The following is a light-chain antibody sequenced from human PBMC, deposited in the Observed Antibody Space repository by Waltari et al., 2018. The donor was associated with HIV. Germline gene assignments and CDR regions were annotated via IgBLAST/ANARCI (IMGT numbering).Light chain of an antibody. CDR3: QQRSNWPLFT. Sequence: EIMLTQSPATLSLSPGERATRSCGASPSISRYLAWYQQEPGQAPRLLIYDASSRATGIPARFSGSGSGTDFTLTISSLEPEDFAVYYCQQRSNWPLFTFGPGTKVDIK. J-gene: IGKJ3*01. V-gene: IGKV3-11*01. CDR1: PSISRY. CDR2: DAS.